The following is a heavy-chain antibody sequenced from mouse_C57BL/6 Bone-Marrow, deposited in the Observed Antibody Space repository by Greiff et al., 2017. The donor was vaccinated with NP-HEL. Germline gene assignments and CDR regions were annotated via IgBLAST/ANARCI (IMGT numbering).Heavy chain of an antibody. D-gene: IGHD2-4*01. CDR1: GFSFNTYA. CDR2: IRSKSNNYAT. V-gene: IGHV10-1*01. J-gene: IGHJ1*03. Sequence: EVKVIESGGGLVQPKGSLKLSCAASGFSFNTYAMNWVRQAPGKGLEWVARIRSKSNNYATYYADSVKDRFTLSRADSESMLYLQMNNLKTEDTAMDYCVGPQYDYGYTDWYLDVWGKGTTVTVSS. CDR3: VGPQYDYGYTDWYLDV.